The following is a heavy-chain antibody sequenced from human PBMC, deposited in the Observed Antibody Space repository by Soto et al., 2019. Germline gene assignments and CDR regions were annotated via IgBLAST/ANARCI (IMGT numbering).Heavy chain of an antibody. D-gene: IGHD4-17*01. CDR2: ISSSGSTI. Sequence: GGSLRLSCAASGFTFTDYYMSWIRQAPGKGLEWVSYISSSGSTIYYADSVKGRFTISRDNAKNSLYLQMNSLRAEDTAVYYCARVIDYGDYGYIDYWGQGTLVTVSS. J-gene: IGHJ4*02. V-gene: IGHV3-11*01. CDR1: GFTFTDYY. CDR3: ARVIDYGDYGYIDY.